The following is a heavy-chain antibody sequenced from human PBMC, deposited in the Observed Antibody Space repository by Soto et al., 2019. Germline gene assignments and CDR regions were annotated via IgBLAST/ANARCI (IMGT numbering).Heavy chain of an antibody. J-gene: IGHJ4*02. CDR1: GASISSGDYF. V-gene: IGHV4-30-4*01. CDR2: IYDSGSS. CDR3: AREKGYISGPKNFGY. Sequence: SETLSLTCTVSGASISSGDYFWSWIRQSPGKGLQWIGYIYDSGSSYYNPSLKSRVTMSVDTSKNQFSLKLSSVTAADTAVYYCAREKGYISGPKNFGYWGQGTLVTVSS. D-gene: IGHD5-12*01.